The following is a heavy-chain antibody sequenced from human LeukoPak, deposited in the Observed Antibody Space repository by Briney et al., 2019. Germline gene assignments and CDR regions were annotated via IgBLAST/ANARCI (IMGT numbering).Heavy chain of an antibody. V-gene: IGHV1-2*02. Sequence: GASVKVSCKASGYTFTSYGISWVRQAPGQGLEWMGWINPNSGGTNYAQKFQGRVTMTRDTSISTAYMELSRLRSDDTAVYYCARQRVRGALIDYWGQGTLVTVSS. D-gene: IGHD3-10*01. CDR1: GYTFTSYG. J-gene: IGHJ4*02. CDR2: INPNSGGT. CDR3: ARQRVRGALIDY.